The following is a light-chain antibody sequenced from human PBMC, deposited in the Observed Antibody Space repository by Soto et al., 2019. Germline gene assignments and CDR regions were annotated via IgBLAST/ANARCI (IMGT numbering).Light chain of an antibody. CDR2: DVS. Sequence: QSGLTRHASVSGSPGQSITISCTGTSSDVGGSNYVSWYQQLPGKAPKLMIYDVSDRPSGVSNRFSGSKSGNTASLTISGLQAEDEADYSCSSYTSSSLYVFGTRTKVTVL. V-gene: IGLV2-14*01. J-gene: IGLJ1*01. CDR1: SSDVGGSNY. CDR3: SSYTSSSLYV.